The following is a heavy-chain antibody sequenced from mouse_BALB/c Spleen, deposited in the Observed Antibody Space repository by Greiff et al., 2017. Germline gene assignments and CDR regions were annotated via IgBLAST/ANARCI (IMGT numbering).Heavy chain of an antibody. CDR3: ARVGYDGAMDY. CDR1: GYTFTSYW. V-gene: IGHV1-69*02. J-gene: IGHJ4*01. CDR2: IDPSDSYT. Sequence: QVQLKQPGAELVKPGASVKLSCKASGYTFTSYWMHWVKQRPGQGLEWIGEIDPSDSYTNYNQKFKGKATLTVDKSSSTAYMQLSSLTSEDSAVYYCARVGYDGAMDYWGQGTSVTVSS. D-gene: IGHD2-14*01.